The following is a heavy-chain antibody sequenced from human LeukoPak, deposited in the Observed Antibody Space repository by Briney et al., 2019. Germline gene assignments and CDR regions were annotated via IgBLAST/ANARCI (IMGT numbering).Heavy chain of an antibody. D-gene: IGHD2-21*02. CDR2: INHSGST. V-gene: IGHV4-34*01. CDR3: ARVRQRVVTSYYYYYGMDV. Sequence: SETLSLTCAVYGGSFSGYYWSWIRQPPGKGLEWIGEINHSGSTNYNPSLKSRVTISVDTSKNQFSLKLSSVTAADTAVYYCARVRQRVVTSYYYYYGMDVWGQGTTVTVSS. J-gene: IGHJ6*02. CDR1: GGSFSGYY.